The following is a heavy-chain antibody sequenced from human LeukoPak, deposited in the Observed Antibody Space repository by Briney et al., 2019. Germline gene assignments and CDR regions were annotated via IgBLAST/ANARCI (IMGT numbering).Heavy chain of an antibody. J-gene: IGHJ5*02. Sequence: GGSLRLSCAASGFTFISFAMSWVRQAPGKGLEWVSTISGSGGSTNYADSVKGRFTFSRDNSKKTLYLQMNSLRAEDTAVYYCAKDLPDYGDYIEGSWGQGTLVTVSS. CDR2: ISGSGGST. CDR1: GFTFISFA. V-gene: IGHV3-23*01. D-gene: IGHD4-17*01. CDR3: AKDLPDYGDYIEGS.